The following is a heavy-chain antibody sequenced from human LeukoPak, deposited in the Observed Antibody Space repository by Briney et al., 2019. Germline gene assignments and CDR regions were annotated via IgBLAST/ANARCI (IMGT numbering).Heavy chain of an antibody. V-gene: IGHV1-18*01. J-gene: IGHJ3*02. CDR3: ARDGGYNPGRDAFDI. CDR2: ISAYNGNT. CDR1: GYTFTSYG. Sequence: ASVKVSCKASGYTFTSYGISWVRQAPGQGLEWMGWISAYNGNTNYAQKLQGRVTVTKDTSTSTVYMELRSLRSDDTAVYYCARDGGYNPGRDAFDIWGQGTMVTVSS. D-gene: IGHD5-18*01.